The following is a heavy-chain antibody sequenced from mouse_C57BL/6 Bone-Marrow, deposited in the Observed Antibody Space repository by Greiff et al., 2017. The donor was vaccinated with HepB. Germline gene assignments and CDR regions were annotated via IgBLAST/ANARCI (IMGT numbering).Heavy chain of an antibody. CDR3: ARGAYGSSYPFAY. V-gene: IGHV1-7*01. CDR1: GYTFTSYW. Sequence: QVQLKESGAELAKPGASVKLSCKASGYTFTSYWMHWVKQRPGQGLEWIGYINPSSGYTKYNQKFKDKATLTADKSSSTAYMQLSSLTYEDSAVYYCARGAYGSSYPFAYWGQGTLVTVSA. J-gene: IGHJ3*01. CDR2: INPSSGYT. D-gene: IGHD1-1*01.